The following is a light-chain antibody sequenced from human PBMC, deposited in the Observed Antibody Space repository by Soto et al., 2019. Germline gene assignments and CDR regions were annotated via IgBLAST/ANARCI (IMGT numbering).Light chain of an antibody. CDR1: HSVGTY. V-gene: IGKV3-20*01. CDR2: GAS. CDR3: QQYGSSLSVT. Sequence: EIVLMQSSGTLPLSAGERATLSWQASHSVGTYLAWYQQKPGQAPRLLVYGASSRATGIPDRFSGSGCGTDFTLTISRLEPEDFAVYYCQQYGSSLSVTFGQGTRLEIK. J-gene: IGKJ5*01.